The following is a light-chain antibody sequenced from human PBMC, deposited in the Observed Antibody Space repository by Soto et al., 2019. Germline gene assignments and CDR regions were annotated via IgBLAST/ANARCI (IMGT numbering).Light chain of an antibody. CDR3: CSYAGSSTFVV. CDR2: DVS. Sequence: QFALTQPASVSGSPGQSITISCTGTSSDVGSYNLVSWYQQHPGKAPKLMIYDVSKRPSGVSNRFSGSKSGNTASLTISGLQAEDEADYYCCSYAGSSTFVVFGAGTKLTVL. CDR1: SSDVGSYNL. V-gene: IGLV2-23*02. J-gene: IGLJ2*01.